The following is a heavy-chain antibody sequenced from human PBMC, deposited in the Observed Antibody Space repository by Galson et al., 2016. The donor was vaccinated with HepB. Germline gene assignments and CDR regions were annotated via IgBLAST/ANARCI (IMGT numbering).Heavy chain of an antibody. CDR2: ISTDGNTQ. D-gene: IGHD1-26*01. J-gene: IGHJ4*02. V-gene: IGHV3-30-3*02. CDR3: AKVPRGGSLNAVDY. Sequence: EWVAVISTDGNTQWYADSVKGRFTVSRDNSKNTLYLQMNSLRAEDTAVYYCAKVPRGGSLNAVDYWGQGTLVTVSS.